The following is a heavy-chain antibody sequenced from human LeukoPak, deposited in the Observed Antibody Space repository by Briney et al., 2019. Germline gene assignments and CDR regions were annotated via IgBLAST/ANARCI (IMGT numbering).Heavy chain of an antibody. J-gene: IGHJ6*02. CDR1: GYTLTELS. CDR2: FDPEDGET. Sequence: GASVKVSCKVSGYTLTELSMHWVRQAPGKGLEWMGGFDPEDGETIYAQKFQGRVTMTRDTSISTAYMELSRLRSDDTAVYYCARDRGIKKRYCSSTSCYTAYGMDVWGQGTTVTVSS. V-gene: IGHV1-24*01. CDR3: ARDRGIKKRYCSSTSCYTAYGMDV. D-gene: IGHD2-2*02.